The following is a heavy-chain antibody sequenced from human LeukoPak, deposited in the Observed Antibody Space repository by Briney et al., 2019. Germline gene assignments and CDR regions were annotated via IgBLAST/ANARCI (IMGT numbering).Heavy chain of an antibody. CDR3: ARTYSSSDEFDY. J-gene: IGHJ4*02. D-gene: IGHD6-13*01. Sequence: VASVKVSCKASGYTFPSYFMHWVRQAPGQGLEWMGIINPTGGSTTYAQKFQGRVTMTRDTSTSTVYMEVSSLRSEDTAVYYCARTYSSSDEFDYWGQGTLVTVSS. CDR1: GYTFPSYF. V-gene: IGHV1-46*01. CDR2: INPTGGST.